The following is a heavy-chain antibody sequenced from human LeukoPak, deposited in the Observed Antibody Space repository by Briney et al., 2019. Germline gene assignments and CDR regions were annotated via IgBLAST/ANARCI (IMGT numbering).Heavy chain of an antibody. V-gene: IGHV1-46*01. Sequence: ASVKVSCKASGYSFTSYYIHWVRQAPGQGLEWMAMINPSGGGSSTTYAQKFQGTLTFTRDMSTSTVYMELSSLRSEDTAVYYCARSITIFGVATLGHWGQGTLVTVSS. D-gene: IGHD3-3*01. CDR1: GYSFTSYY. CDR3: ARSITIFGVATLGH. CDR2: INPSGGGSST. J-gene: IGHJ4*02.